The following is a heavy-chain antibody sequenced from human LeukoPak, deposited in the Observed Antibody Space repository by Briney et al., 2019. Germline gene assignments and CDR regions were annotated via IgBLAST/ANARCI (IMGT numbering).Heavy chain of an antibody. D-gene: IGHD5-12*01. V-gene: IGHV3-43*02. CDR2: ISGDGGST. CDR3: AKDIRPRWLAQTLFDY. J-gene: IGHJ4*02. Sequence: GGSLRLSCAASGFTFVDYAMHWVRQAPGKGLDWVSLISGDGGSTYYADSVKGRFTISRDNSKNSLYLQMNSLRTEDTALYYCAKDIRPRWLAQTLFDYWGQGTLVTASS. CDR1: GFTFVDYA.